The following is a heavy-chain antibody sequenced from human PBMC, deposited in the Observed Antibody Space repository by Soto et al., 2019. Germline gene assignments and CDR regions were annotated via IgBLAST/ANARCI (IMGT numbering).Heavy chain of an antibody. J-gene: IGHJ6*03. D-gene: IGHD3-9*01. V-gene: IGHV1-8*01. Sequence: QVQLVQSGAEVKKPGASVKVSCKASGYTFTSYDINWVRQATGQGLEWMGWKNPNSGNTGYAQKFQGRVTMTRNTSISTAYMELSSLRSEDTAVYYCARGRSTYYDILTGYYYYYYYYMDVWGKGTTVTVSS. CDR2: KNPNSGNT. CDR1: GYTFTSYD. CDR3: ARGRSTYYDILTGYYYYYYYYMDV.